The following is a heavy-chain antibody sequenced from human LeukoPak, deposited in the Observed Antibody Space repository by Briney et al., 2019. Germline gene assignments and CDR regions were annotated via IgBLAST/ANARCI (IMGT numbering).Heavy chain of an antibody. CDR2: IDWDDDK. CDR3: ARMGNGYNLAFDY. J-gene: IGHJ4*02. Sequence: SGPALVKPTQTLTLTCTSSGFSLSTSGVRVSWIRQPPGKALEWLARIDWDDDKFYSTSLKTRLTISKDTSKNQVVLTMTNMDPVDTATYYCARMGNGYNLAFDYWGQGTLVTVSS. D-gene: IGHD5-24*01. V-gene: IGHV2-70*04. CDR1: GFSLSTSGVR.